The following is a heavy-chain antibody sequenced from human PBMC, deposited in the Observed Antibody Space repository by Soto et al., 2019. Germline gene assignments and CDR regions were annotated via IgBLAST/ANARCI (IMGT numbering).Heavy chain of an antibody. V-gene: IGHV3-30*18. Sequence: QVQLVESGGGVVQPGRSLRLSCAASGFTFSSYGMHWVRQAPGKGLEWVAVISYDGSNKYYADSVKGRFTISRDNSKNTLYLQMNSLRAEDTAVYYCAKGSFSVCSSTSCYSGGYYYYGMDVWGQGTTVTVSS. CDR2: ISYDGSNK. CDR1: GFTFSSYG. D-gene: IGHD2-2*01. CDR3: AKGSFSVCSSTSCYSGGYYYYGMDV. J-gene: IGHJ6*02.